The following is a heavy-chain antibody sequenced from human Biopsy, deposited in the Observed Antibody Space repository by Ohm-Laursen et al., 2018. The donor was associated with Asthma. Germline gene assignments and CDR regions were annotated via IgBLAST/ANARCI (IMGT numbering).Heavy chain of an antibody. J-gene: IGHJ1*01. D-gene: IGHD4-23*01. CDR2: ISYSGST. CDR3: ARGVVYGGDSYAEYFQH. Sequence: PSETLSLTCTVSGGSVSSGSHYWSWIRQPPGKGLEWIGYISYSGSTNYNPSLKSRVTISVDTSKNQFSLKLSSVTAADTAVYYCARGVVYGGDSYAEYFQHWGQGTLVTVSS. V-gene: IGHV4-61*01. CDR1: GGSVSSGSHY.